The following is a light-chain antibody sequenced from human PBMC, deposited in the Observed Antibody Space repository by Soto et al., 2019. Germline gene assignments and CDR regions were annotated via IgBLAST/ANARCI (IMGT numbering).Light chain of an antibody. CDR3: QQYGSSPRT. CDR1: QSVSSSY. V-gene: IGKV3-20*01. CDR2: SAY. J-gene: IGKJ1*01. Sequence: EIVLTESPGTLSLSPGERATLSCRASQSVSSSYLAWYQQKPVQAPRLLIYSAYIRATSIPDRFSGSGSGTYFTRTITRLEPEDFAVYYFQQYGSSPRTFGQGATVDIK.